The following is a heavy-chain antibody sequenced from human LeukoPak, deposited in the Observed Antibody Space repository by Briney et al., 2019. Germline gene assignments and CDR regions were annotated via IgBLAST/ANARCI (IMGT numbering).Heavy chain of an antibody. CDR2: INPNSGGT. CDR1: GYTFTGYY. V-gene: IGHV1-2*04. J-gene: IGHJ4*02. Sequence: GASVKVSCKASGYTFTGYYMHWVRQAPGQGLEWMGWINPNSGGTNYAQKFQGWVTMTRDTSISTAYMELSRLRSDDTAVYYCARGALVRPYGDYSDYWGQGTLVTVSS. D-gene: IGHD4-17*01. CDR3: ARGALVRPYGDYSDY.